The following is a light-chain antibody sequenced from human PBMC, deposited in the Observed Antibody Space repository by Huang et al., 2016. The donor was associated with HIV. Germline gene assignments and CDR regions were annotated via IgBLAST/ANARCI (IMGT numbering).Light chain of an antibody. Sequence: DIVMTQSPDSLAVSLGEAATLTCRSSQSVLSSATNKNYLAWFQQKSGQSPKLLLFCAATRDAGVPDRFSASGSGTHFTLTIHNVKTEDVAIYYCQQYYTSPQTFGPGTRLEI. CDR2: CAA. CDR3: QQYYTSPQT. V-gene: IGKV4-1*01. J-gene: IGKJ1*01. CDR1: QSVLSSATNKNY.